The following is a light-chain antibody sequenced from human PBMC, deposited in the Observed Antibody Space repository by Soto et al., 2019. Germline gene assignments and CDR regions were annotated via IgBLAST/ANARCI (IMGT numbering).Light chain of an antibody. CDR2: RNN. Sequence: QPVLTQPPSASGTPGQRVTISCSGSSSNIESNYVYWYQQLPGTAPRLLIYRNNQRPSGVPDRFSGCKSGTSASLAISALRSEDEADYYCTVWDDSLRGRLFGGGTKLTVL. CDR3: TVWDDSLRGRL. J-gene: IGLJ2*01. V-gene: IGLV1-47*01. CDR1: SSNIESNY.